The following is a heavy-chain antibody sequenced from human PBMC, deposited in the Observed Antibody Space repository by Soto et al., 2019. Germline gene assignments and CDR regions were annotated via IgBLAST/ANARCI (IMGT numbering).Heavy chain of an antibody. CDR1: GSTFSNFA. V-gene: IGHV1-69*12. D-gene: IGHD3-22*01. CDR2: IILPFGTP. CDR3: VRGPDYEGYFDY. Sequence: QVRLVQSGAEVKKTGSSVKVSCEASGSTFSNFAIGWVRQAPGQGLEWLGGIILPFGTPNYAQKFQGRVTISADESVTTAYMELRGLRSEDTAVYYCVRGPDYEGYFDYWGQGTLVIVSS. J-gene: IGHJ4*02.